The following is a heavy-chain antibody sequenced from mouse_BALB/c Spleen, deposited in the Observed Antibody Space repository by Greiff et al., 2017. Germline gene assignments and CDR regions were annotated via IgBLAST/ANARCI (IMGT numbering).Heavy chain of an antibody. CDR2: ISSGSSTI. V-gene: IGHV5-17*02. J-gene: IGHJ4*01. Sequence: EVNVVESGGGLVQPGGSRKLSCAASGFTFSSFGMHWVRQAPEKGLEWVAYISSGSSTIYYADTVKGRFTISRDNPKNTLFLQMTSLRSEDTAMYYCARSEERYDGYAMDYWGQGASVTVSS. D-gene: IGHD2-14*01. CDR1: GFTFSSFG. CDR3: ARSEERYDGYAMDY.